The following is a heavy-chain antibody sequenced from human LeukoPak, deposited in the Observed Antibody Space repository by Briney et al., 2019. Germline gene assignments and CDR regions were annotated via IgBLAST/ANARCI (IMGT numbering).Heavy chain of an antibody. J-gene: IGHJ3*02. CDR3: ARDLSGVSLTRRAFDI. V-gene: IGHV1-2*02. Sequence: ASVKVSRKASVYTYTGYYMHWVRQAPGQGLEWMGWINPNSGGKNYAQKFQGRVTMTRDTSISTAYMELSRLRSDDTAVYYCARDLSGVSLTRRAFDIWGQGTMVTVSS. CDR2: INPNSGGK. CDR1: VYTYTGYY. D-gene: IGHD1-26*01.